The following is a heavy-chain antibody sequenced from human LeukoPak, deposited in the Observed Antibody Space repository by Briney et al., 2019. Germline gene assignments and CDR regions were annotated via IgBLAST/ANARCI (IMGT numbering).Heavy chain of an antibody. Sequence: GGSLRLSCAASGFTFSSYAMSWVRQAPGKGLEWVSAISGSGGSTYYADSVKGRFTISRDNSKNTLYLQMNSLRAEDTAVYYCARDPITMIGGDWFDPWGQGTLVTVSS. J-gene: IGHJ5*02. CDR2: ISGSGGST. CDR1: GFTFSSYA. CDR3: ARDPITMIGGDWFDP. V-gene: IGHV3-23*01. D-gene: IGHD3-22*01.